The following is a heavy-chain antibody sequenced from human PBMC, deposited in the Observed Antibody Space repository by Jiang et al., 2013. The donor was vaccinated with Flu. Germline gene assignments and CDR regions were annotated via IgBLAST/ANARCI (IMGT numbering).Heavy chain of an antibody. Sequence: GPGLVKPSETLSLTCTVSGGSVSSGSYYWSWIRQPPGKGLEWIGYIYYSGSTNYNPSLKSRVTISVDTSKNQFSLKLSSVTAADTAVYYCAYDSSGYGYYFDYWGQGTLVTVSS. CDR3: AYDSSGYGYYFDY. J-gene: IGHJ4*02. CDR1: GGSVSSGSYY. V-gene: IGHV4-61*01. CDR2: IYYSGST. D-gene: IGHD3-22*01.